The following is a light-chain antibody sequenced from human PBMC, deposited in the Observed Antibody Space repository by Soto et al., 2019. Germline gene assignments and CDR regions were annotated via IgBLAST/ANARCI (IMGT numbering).Light chain of an antibody. CDR1: QSVSSN. J-gene: IGKJ5*01. CDR2: GAS. CDR3: QQYNNWPPIT. Sequence: EIVLTQSPGTLSVSPGERATLSCRASQSVSSNYLAWYQQKPGQAPRLLIYGASTRATGIPARFSGSGSGTEFTLTISSLQSEDFAVYYCQQYNNWPPITFGQGTRLAIK. V-gene: IGKV3-15*01.